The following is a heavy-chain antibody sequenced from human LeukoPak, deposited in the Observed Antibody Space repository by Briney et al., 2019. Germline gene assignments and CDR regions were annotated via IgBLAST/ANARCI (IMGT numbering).Heavy chain of an antibody. D-gene: IGHD6-19*01. CDR3: ARDRLAVAGYNWFDP. CDR1: GFTFSSYW. Sequence: PGGSLRLSCAASGFTFSSYWMSWVRQAPGKGLEWVANIKQDGSEKYYVDSVKGRFTISRDNAKNSLYLQMNSLRAEDTAVYYCARDRLAVAGYNWFDPWGQGTLVTVSS. V-gene: IGHV3-7*01. CDR2: IKQDGSEK. J-gene: IGHJ5*02.